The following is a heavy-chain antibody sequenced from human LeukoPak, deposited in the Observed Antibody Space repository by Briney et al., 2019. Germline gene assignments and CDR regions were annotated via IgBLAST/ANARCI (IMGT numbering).Heavy chain of an antibody. Sequence: GGSVRLSCAASGFTFSSYEMNWVRQAPGKGLEWVSYISSSGSTIYYADSVKGRFTISRDNAKNSLYLQMNSLRAEDTAVYYCARDRGAQWLVPLDYWGQGTLVTVSS. CDR1: GFTFSSYE. J-gene: IGHJ4*02. CDR2: ISSSGSTI. V-gene: IGHV3-48*03. D-gene: IGHD6-19*01. CDR3: ARDRGAQWLVPLDY.